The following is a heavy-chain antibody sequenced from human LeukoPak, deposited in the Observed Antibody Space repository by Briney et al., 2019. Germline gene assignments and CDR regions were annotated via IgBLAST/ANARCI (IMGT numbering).Heavy chain of an antibody. J-gene: IGHJ4*02. Sequence: GGSLRLSCAASGFSFSGSGMHWVRQASGKGLEWVGHIRSKADSYATVYAASVKGRFIITRDDSENTAYQQMNSLKTEDTAVYYCASFPSGSYSAYWGQGTLVTVSS. D-gene: IGHD1-26*01. CDR3: ASFPSGSYSAY. CDR2: IRSKADSYAT. V-gene: IGHV3-73*01. CDR1: GFSFSGSG.